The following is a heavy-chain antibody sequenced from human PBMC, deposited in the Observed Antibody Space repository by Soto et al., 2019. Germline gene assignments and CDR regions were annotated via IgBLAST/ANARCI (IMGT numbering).Heavy chain of an antibody. J-gene: IGHJ4*02. Sequence: SVKVSCKASGGTFSSYRINWVRQAPGQGLEWVGGIVPIRRTADYAQTFQGRVSIPADESARTSYMELRSLRSPDTAVYYCVRDSGAKLSSSWGQGTLVTVSS. CDR1: GGTFSSYR. V-gene: IGHV1-69*13. CDR3: VRDSGAKLSSS. D-gene: IGHD6-13*01. CDR2: IVPIRRTA.